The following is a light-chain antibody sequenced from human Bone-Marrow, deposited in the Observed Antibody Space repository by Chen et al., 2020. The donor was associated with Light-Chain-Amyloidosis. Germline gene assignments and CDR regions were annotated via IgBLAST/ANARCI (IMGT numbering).Light chain of an antibody. J-gene: IGLJ2*01. CDR2: RDT. V-gene: IGLV3-25*03. CDR3: QSADSSGTYEVI. Sequence: SYELPQPPSVSVTPGQTARITCSGGDLPTTVASWDQQKPGQAPVLVIHRDTERPSGISERFSGSSSGTTATLTISGVQAEDEADYHCQSADSSGTYEVIFGGGTKLTVL. CDR1: DLPTTV.